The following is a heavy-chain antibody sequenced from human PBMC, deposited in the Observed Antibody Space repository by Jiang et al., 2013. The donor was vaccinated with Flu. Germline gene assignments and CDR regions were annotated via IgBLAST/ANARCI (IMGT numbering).Heavy chain of an antibody. CDR2: ISSSGSTI. J-gene: IGHJ2*01. V-gene: IGHV3-11*01. Sequence: LVKPGGSLRLSCAASGFTFSDYYMSWIRQAPGKGLEWVSYISSSGSTIYYADSVKGRFTISRDNAKNSLYLQMNSLRAEGTAVYYCARARGSGSYYTPQNWYFDLWGRGTLVTVSS. D-gene: IGHD3-10*01. CDR1: GFTFSDYY. CDR3: ARARGSGSYYTPQNWYFDL.